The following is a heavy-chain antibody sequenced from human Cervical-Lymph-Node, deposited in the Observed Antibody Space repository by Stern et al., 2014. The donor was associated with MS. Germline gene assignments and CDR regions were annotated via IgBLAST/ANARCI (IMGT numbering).Heavy chain of an antibody. CDR3: ARDTAQVASWYFDL. CDR2: INTYNGDT. V-gene: IGHV1-18*01. D-gene: IGHD2-21*02. CDR1: GYTFTSSG. J-gene: IGHJ2*01. Sequence: VQLLQSGVEVKQPGASVKVSCKASGYTFTSSGITWVRQAPGQGLEWMGWINTYNGDTNYAQKLQGRVTMTTDTSTTTAHMEVRSLRYDDTAVYYCARDTAQVASWYFDLWGRGTLVTVSS.